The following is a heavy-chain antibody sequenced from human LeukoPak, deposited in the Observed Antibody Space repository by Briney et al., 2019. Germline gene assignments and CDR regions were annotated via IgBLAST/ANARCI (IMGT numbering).Heavy chain of an antibody. V-gene: IGHV1-69*13. CDR2: IIPIFGTA. Sequence: SVKVSCKASGGTLNTYAIGWVRQAPGQGLEWMGGIIPIFGTANYAQKFQGRVTITADESTSTAYMELSSLRSEDTAVYYCARNPRWNEGYYYYYMDVWGKGTTVTVSS. CDR3: ARNPRWNEGYYYYYMDV. D-gene: IGHD1-1*01. J-gene: IGHJ6*03. CDR1: GGTLNTYA.